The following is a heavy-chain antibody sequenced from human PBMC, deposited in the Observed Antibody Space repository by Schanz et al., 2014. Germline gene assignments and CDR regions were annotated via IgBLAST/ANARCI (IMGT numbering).Heavy chain of an antibody. V-gene: IGHV3-72*01. CDR2: SRNKGYSYTS. J-gene: IGHJ4*02. D-gene: IGHD3-9*01. CDR1: GFTFSDHF. CDR3: ARRNFYDKSAAFDY. Sequence: EVQLVESGGGLVQPGGSLRLSCAASGFTFSDHFMDWVRQAPGKGLEWVGHSRNKGYSYTSEYAASVKGRFTISRDESESSLYLQMDSLKTEDTAVYYCARRNFYDKSAAFDYWGQGSLVTVSS.